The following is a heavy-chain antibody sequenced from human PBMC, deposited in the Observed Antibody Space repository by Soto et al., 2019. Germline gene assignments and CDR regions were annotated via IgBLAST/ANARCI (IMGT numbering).Heavy chain of an antibody. J-gene: IGHJ4*02. CDR3: VRYLGGGTSPFDY. CDR2: ISNDGNRK. D-gene: IGHD7-27*01. Sequence: QVQLVESGGGVVQPGGSLRLSCAASRFSFSDYAMHWVRQAPGKGLEWVAVISNDGNRKYYADSVKGRFTISRDNSKDTLYLQMNGLRPEDTAVFYCVRYLGGGTSPFDYWGQGALVTVSS. V-gene: IGHV3-30-3*01. CDR1: RFSFSDYA.